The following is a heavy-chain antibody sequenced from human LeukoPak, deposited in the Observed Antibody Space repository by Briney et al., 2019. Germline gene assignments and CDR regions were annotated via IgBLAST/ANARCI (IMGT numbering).Heavy chain of an antibody. Sequence: PGGSLRLSCAASGFTFSSYAMSWVRQAPGKGLEWVSAISGSGGSTYYADSVKGRFTISRDNSKNTLYLQMNSLRAKDTAVYYCAKESYDYVWGGYRFRWFDPWGQGTLVTVSS. CDR1: GFTFSSYA. CDR3: AKESYDYVWGGYRFRWFDP. CDR2: ISGSGGST. V-gene: IGHV3-23*01. J-gene: IGHJ5*02. D-gene: IGHD3-16*02.